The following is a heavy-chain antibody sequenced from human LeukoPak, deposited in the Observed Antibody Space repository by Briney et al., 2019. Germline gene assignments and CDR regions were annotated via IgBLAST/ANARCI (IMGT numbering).Heavy chain of an antibody. CDR2: IYHSGST. CDR1: GYSISSGYY. Sequence: SETLSLTCAVSGYSISSGYYWGWIRQPPGKGLEWIGSIYHSGSTYYNPSLKSRVTISVDTSKNQFSLKLSSVTAADTAVYYCARPQVARSGWFDPWGQGTLVTVSS. CDR3: ARPQVARSGWFDP. V-gene: IGHV4-38-2*01. J-gene: IGHJ5*02. D-gene: IGHD3-3*01.